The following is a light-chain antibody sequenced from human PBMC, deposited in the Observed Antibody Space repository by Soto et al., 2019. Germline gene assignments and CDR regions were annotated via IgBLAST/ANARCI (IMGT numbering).Light chain of an antibody. CDR3: QSYDSSLSVWV. Sequence: QSVLTQPPSVSGAPGQRVTISCTGSSSNIGAGYDVHWYQQLPGTAPKLLIYGNSNRPSGVPDRFSGSKSGTSASLAITWLQPEDDADYYCQSYDSSLSVWVFCGGTQLTVL. V-gene: IGLV1-40*01. CDR1: SSNIGAGYD. CDR2: GNS. J-gene: IGLJ3*02.